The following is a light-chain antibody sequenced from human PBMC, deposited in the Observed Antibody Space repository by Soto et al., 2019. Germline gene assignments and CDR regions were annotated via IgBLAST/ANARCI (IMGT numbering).Light chain of an antibody. CDR1: HGISIN. J-gene: IGKJ1*01. CDR2: TAS. CDR3: QQFRNWPWT. Sequence: IVLTQSPGSLSVSPGDRVTLSCRACHGISINLAWTQHKPGQTPSLLMQTASSRASGVPARISGSGSGTEFTLTIRSLQSQDFAVYYCQQFRNWPWTFGKGTKVDIK. V-gene: IGKV3-15*01.